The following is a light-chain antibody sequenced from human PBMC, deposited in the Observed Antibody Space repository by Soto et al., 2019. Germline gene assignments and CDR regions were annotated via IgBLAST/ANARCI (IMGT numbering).Light chain of an antibody. V-gene: IGLV2-14*01. Sequence: QSALTQPASVSGSPGQSVTISCTGISSDGGGYNYVSWYQQHPGKAPKLMIYDVSNRPSGVSNRFSGSKSGNTASLTISGLQAEDEADYYCSSYTSSSTLVVFGGGTKLTVL. CDR2: DVS. CDR3: SSYTSSSTLVV. J-gene: IGLJ2*01. CDR1: SSDGGGYNY.